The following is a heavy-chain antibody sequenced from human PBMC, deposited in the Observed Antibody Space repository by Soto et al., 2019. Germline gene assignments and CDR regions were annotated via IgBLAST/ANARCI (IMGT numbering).Heavy chain of an antibody. CDR3: AKDQSMGGYFYY. Sequence: EVQLVESGGGLVQPGRSLRLSCAASGFTFDDYAMHWVRQAPGKGLEWVSGISWNSGSIGYADSVKGRFTISRDNAKNSLYLQMNSLRAEDPALYYCAKDQSMGGYFYYWGQGTLVTVSS. J-gene: IGHJ4*02. CDR2: ISWNSGSI. V-gene: IGHV3-9*01. CDR1: GFTFDDYA.